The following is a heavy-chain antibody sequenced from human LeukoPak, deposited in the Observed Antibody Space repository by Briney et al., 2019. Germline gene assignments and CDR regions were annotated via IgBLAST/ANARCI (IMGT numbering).Heavy chain of an antibody. J-gene: IGHJ4*02. Sequence: GGSLRLSCAASGLTFSSYAMSWARQAPGKGLEWVSAISGSGGSTYYADSVKGRFTISRDNSKNTLYLQMNSLRAEDTAVYYCAKILGDITMVRGVRYYFDYWGQGTLVTVSS. CDR3: AKILGDITMVRGVRYYFDY. CDR1: GLTFSSYA. V-gene: IGHV3-23*01. D-gene: IGHD3-10*01. CDR2: ISGSGGST.